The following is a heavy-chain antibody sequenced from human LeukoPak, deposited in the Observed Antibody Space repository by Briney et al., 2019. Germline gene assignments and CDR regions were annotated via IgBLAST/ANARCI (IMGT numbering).Heavy chain of an antibody. CDR3: AKAANYYDSSGYEY. Sequence: PGGSLRLSCAASGFTFSSYGMHWVRQAPGEGLEWVAFIRYDGSNKYYADSVKGRFTISRDNSKNTLYLQMNSLRAEDTAVYYCAKAANYYDSSGYEYWGQGTLVTASS. J-gene: IGHJ4*02. CDR2: IRYDGSNK. V-gene: IGHV3-30*02. CDR1: GFTFSSYG. D-gene: IGHD3-22*01.